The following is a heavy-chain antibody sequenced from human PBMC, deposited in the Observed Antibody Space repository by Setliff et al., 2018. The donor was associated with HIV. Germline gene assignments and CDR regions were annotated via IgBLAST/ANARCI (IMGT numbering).Heavy chain of an antibody. CDR3: ASRGIVVVTMSMPDEFFVH. CDR2: IYYSGST. D-gene: IGHD2-21*02. CDR1: GGSISSSGYY. J-gene: IGHJ1*01. V-gene: IGHV4-39*01. Sequence: PSETLSLTCTVSGGSISSSGYYWGWIRQPPGKGLEWIGSIYYSGSTYYNPSLKSRVTISVDTSKNQFSLTLNSVTAADTATYYCASRGIVVVTMSMPDEFFVHWGHGTLVTVSS.